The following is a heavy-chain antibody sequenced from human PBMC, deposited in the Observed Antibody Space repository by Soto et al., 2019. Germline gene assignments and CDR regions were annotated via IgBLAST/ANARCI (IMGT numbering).Heavy chain of an antibody. CDR2: MYTSGST. V-gene: IGHV4-4*07. Sequence: PSETLSLTCTVSGGSISNYYWTWIRQPAGKGLEWSGRMYTSGSTNYNPSFKSRVTMSVDTSKNQFSLNPRSVAAADTTVYYCAREGYSDTSSYYYGRDGWGQGTPVT. D-gene: IGHD4-17*01. CDR1: GGSISNYY. CDR3: AREGYSDTSSYYYGRDG. J-gene: IGHJ6*02.